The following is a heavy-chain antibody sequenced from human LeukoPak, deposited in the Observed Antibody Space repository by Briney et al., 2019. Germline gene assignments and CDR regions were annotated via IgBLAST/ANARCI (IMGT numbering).Heavy chain of an antibody. CDR1: GFSLYDYA. CDR3: IKDMGFDLLKDAFDV. CDR2: NSWDSGNK. V-gene: IGHV3-9*01. J-gene: IGHJ3*01. D-gene: IGHD3-9*01. Sequence: PGGSLRLSCIASGFSLYDYAMHWVRQATGKGLEWVSSNSWDSGNKAYGHSVRGRFTISRDNAKNSLYLQMNSLRPEDTAFYYCIKDMGFDLLKDAFDVWGQGTLVTVSS.